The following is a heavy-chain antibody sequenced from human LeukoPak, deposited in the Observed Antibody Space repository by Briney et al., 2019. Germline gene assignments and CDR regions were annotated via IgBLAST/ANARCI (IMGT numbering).Heavy chain of an antibody. CDR1: GFTLSSYS. J-gene: IGHJ5*02. V-gene: IGHV3-21*01. CDR2: ISSSSSYI. Sequence: GGSLRLSCAASGFTLSSYSMNWVRQAPGKGLEWVSSISSSSSYIYYADSVKGRFTISRDNAKNSLYLQMNSLRAEDTAVYYCATARTGYCSSTSCSPWGQGTLVTVSS. CDR3: ATARTGYCSSTSCSP. D-gene: IGHD2-2*01.